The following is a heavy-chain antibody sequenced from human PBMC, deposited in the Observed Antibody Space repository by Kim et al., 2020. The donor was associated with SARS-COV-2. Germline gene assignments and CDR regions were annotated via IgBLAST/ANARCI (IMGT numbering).Heavy chain of an antibody. CDR2: IIPIFGTA. CDR3: AREICSSTSCYGSGAFDI. J-gene: IGHJ3*02. V-gene: IGHV1-69*13. CDR1: GGTFSSYA. Sequence: SVKVSCKASGGTFSSYAISWVRQAPGQGLEWMGGIIPIFGTANYAQKFQGRVTITADESTSTAYMELSSLRSEDTAVYYCAREICSSTSCYGSGAFDIWGQGTMVTVSS. D-gene: IGHD2-2*01.